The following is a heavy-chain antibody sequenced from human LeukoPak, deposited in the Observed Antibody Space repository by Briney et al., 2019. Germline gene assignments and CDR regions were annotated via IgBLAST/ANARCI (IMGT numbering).Heavy chain of an antibody. CDR2: KYYSGDT. CDR1: GGSISSGDYY. D-gene: IGHD3-3*01. V-gene: IGHV4-39*01. J-gene: IGHJ3*02. Sequence: SETLSLTCTVSGGSISSGDYYWSWIRQPPGKGLEWIGSKYYSGDTYYSPSLKSRVTISVDTSRNKFALKLNSVTAADTAVYFCARHRLEGDTFDIWGQGTKVTVSS. CDR3: ARHRLEGDTFDI.